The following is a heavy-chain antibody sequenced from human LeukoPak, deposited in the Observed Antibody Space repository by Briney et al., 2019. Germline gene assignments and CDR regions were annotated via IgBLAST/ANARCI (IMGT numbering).Heavy chain of an antibody. CDR3: ANVGTAGYYYMDV. CDR2: ISYDGSNK. D-gene: IGHD7-27*01. V-gene: IGHV3-30*18. CDR1: GFTFSSYG. J-gene: IGHJ6*03. Sequence: GGSLRLSCAASGFTFSSYGMHWVRQAPGKGLEWVAVISYDGSNKYYADSVKGRFTISRDNSKNTLYLQMNSLRAEDTAVYYCANVGTAGYYYMDVWGKGTTVTISS.